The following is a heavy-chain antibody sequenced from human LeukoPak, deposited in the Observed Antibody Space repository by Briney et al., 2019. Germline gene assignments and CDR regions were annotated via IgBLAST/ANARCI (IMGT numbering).Heavy chain of an antibody. J-gene: IGHJ4*02. CDR2: VTESIDV. CDR1: GFTFSTYT. Sequence: GGSLRLSCAASGFTFSTYTMNWVRQAPGKGLEWVSTVTESIDVHYSDSVKGRFTISRDNARNSLYLQMNSLRDEDTAVYYCARDGLHTAHFDYWGQGTLVTVSS. V-gene: IGHV3-48*02. D-gene: IGHD2-21*01. CDR3: ARDGLHTAHFDY.